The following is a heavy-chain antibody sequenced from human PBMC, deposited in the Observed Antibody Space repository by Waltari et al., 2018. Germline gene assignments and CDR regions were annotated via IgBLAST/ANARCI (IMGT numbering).Heavy chain of an antibody. Sequence: QLQLQESGPGLVKPSETLSLTCTVSGGSISSSSYYWGWIRQPPGKGLEWIGSSYYSGVTYYNPSLKIRVTISVDTSKNQFSLKLSSVTAADTAVYYCATLGYCTNGVCYNLDYWGQGTLVTVSS. J-gene: IGHJ4*02. CDR2: SYYSGVT. V-gene: IGHV4-39*01. D-gene: IGHD2-8*01. CDR1: GGSISSSSYY. CDR3: ATLGYCTNGVCYNLDY.